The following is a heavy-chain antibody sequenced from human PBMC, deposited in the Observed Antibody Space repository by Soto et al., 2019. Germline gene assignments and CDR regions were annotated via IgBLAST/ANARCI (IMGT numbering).Heavy chain of an antibody. J-gene: IGHJ4*02. CDR1: GFTFSRYG. D-gene: IGHD2-8*01. CDR3: ARDIGTNGHYFLDY. V-gene: IGHV3-33*01. CDR2: IWYDGSIQ. Sequence: QVQLVESGGGVVQPGRSLRLSCAASGFTFSRYGMHWVRQAPGKGLEWVAVIWYDGSIQYYGDSVEGRFIISRDDSKNTLYLQMNGLRAEDTAIYYCARDIGTNGHYFLDYWGQGTLVTVSS.